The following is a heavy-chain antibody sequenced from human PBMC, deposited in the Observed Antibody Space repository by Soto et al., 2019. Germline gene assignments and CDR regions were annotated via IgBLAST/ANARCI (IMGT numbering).Heavy chain of an antibody. J-gene: IGHJ4*02. CDR3: ARGIAARPSPFDY. D-gene: IGHD6-6*01. CDR1: GGSFSGYY. CDR2: INHSGST. Sequence: QVQLQQWGAGLLKPSETLSLTCAVYGGSFSGYYWSWIRHPPGKGLEWIGEINHSGSTNYNPSLKSRVTISVDTSKNQFSLKLSSVTAADTAVYYCARGIAARPSPFDYWGQGTLVTVSS. V-gene: IGHV4-34*01.